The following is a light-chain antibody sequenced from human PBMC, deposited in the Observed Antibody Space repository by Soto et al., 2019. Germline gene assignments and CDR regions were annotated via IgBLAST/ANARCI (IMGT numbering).Light chain of an antibody. J-gene: IGKJ2*01. CDR3: QQYDNLPYT. Sequence: DIQMTQSPSSLSASVGDRVTITCQASQDISNYLNWNQQKPGKAPKLLIYDASNLETGVPSRFSGSGSRTDFTFTISSLEPEDIATYYCQQYDNLPYTFGQGTKLEIK. CDR2: DAS. V-gene: IGKV1-33*01. CDR1: QDISNY.